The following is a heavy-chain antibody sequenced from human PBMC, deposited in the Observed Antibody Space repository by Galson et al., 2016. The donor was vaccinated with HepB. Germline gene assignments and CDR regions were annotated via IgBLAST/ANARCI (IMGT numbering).Heavy chain of an antibody. Sequence: SLRLSCAASGFTFRNYAMHWVRQAPDKGLEWVAVISYDGSNKYYADSVKGRFTISRDNSKNTLYVQMNSLRPEDTAVYYCAKEVALGPFDYWGQGTLVTVSS. CDR1: GFTFRNYA. J-gene: IGHJ4*02. CDR2: ISYDGSNK. V-gene: IGHV3-30*18. D-gene: IGHD3-16*01. CDR3: AKEVALGPFDY.